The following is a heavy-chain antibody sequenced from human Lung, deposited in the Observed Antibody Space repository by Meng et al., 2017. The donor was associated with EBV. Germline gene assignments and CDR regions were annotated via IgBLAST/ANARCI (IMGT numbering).Heavy chain of an antibody. CDR3: VRVDMG. V-gene: IGHV3-74*01. CDR2: INSDGTTT. D-gene: IGHD3-9*01. CDR1: GFSFSRSW. J-gene: IGHJ4*02. Sequence: EVELVESGGALVRPGGSLRPPCAASGFSFSRSWMQWVRQAPGKGLVWVSRINSDGTTTTYADSVKGRFTISRDNARNTLYLQMNSLTAEDTGVYYCVRVDMGWGQGTLVTVSS.